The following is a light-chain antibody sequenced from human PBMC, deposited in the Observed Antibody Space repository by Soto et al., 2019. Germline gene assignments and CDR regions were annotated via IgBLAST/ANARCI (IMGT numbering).Light chain of an antibody. CDR1: ESISSY. CDR3: QETYSVPFFS. V-gene: IGKV1-39*01. CDR2: AAF. Sequence: DIQLTQSPSSLSASVGDRVTITCRASESISSYLNWFQQKPGKAPRLLIYAAFTLHSGVPSRFSGSGSGTDFTLTISSLQPQAFATYHCQETYSVPFFSFGQGTKVDI. J-gene: IGKJ1*01.